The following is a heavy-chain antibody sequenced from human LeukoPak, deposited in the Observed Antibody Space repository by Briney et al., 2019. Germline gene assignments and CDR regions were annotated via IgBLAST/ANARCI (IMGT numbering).Heavy chain of an antibody. CDR2: INHSGST. CDR1: GGSFSGYY. CDR3: ASLAVVPAAIRARSKNNWFDP. D-gene: IGHD2-2*01. J-gene: IGHJ5*02. V-gene: IGHV4-34*01. Sequence: SETLSLTCAVYGGSFSGYYWSWIRQPPGKGLEWIGEINHSGSTNYNPSLKSRVTIPVDTSKNQFSLKLSSVTAADTAVYYCASLAVVPAAIRARSKNNWFDPWGQGTLVTVSS.